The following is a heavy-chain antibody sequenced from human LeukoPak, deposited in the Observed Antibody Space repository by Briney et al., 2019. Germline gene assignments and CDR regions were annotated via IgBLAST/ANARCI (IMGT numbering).Heavy chain of an antibody. V-gene: IGHV3-9*01. Sequence: GGSLRLSCAASGFTFDDYAMHWVRQAPGKGLEWVSGISRNSGSIGYADSVKGRFTISRDNAKNSLYLQMNSLRAEDTAVYYCARDFDYMDVWGKGTTVTVSS. J-gene: IGHJ6*03. CDR1: GFTFDDYA. CDR2: ISRNSGSI. CDR3: ARDFDYMDV.